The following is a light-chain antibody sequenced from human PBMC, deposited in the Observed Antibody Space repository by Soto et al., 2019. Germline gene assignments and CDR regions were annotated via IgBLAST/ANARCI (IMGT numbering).Light chain of an antibody. CDR3: SSYTNSRTLL. Sequence: QSALTQPASVSGSPGQSITISCTGTSDNYVSWYQQHPGKVPKLMIYGVTNRPSGVSDRFSGSKSGNMASLTISGLQTEDEADYYCSSYTNSRTLLFGAGTKLTVL. J-gene: IGLJ1*01. V-gene: IGLV2-14*01. CDR2: GVT. CDR1: SDNY.